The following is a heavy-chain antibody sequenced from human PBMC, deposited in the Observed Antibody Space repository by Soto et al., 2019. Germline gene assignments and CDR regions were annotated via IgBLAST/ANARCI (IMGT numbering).Heavy chain of an antibody. CDR1: GFTFSSYS. CDR2: ISSSSSTI. CDR3: ARDPQIAADGTILLREGYYYYGMDV. J-gene: IGHJ6*02. V-gene: IGHV3-48*02. D-gene: IGHD6-13*01. Sequence: EVQLVESGGGLVQPGGSLRLSCAASGFTFSSYSMNWVRQAPGKGLEWVSYISSSSSTIYYADSVKGRFTISRDNAKNSLYLQMNSLRDEDTAVYYCARDPQIAADGTILLREGYYYYGMDVWGQGTTVTVSS.